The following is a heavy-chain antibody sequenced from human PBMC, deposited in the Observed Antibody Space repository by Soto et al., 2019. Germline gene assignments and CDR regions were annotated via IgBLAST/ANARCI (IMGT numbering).Heavy chain of an antibody. CDR3: AKGAGYSSSWPGDYYYGMDV. J-gene: IGHJ6*02. D-gene: IGHD6-13*01. V-gene: IGHV3-23*01. CDR2: ISGSGGST. Sequence: GGSLRLSCAASGFTFSSYAMSWVRQAPRQGLEWVSAISGSGGSTYYADSVKGRFTISRDNSKNTLYLQMNSLRAEDTAVYYCAKGAGYSSSWPGDYYYGMDVWGQGTTVTVSS. CDR1: GFTFSSYA.